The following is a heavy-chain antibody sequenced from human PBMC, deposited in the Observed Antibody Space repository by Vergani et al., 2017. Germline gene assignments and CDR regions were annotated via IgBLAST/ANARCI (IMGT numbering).Heavy chain of an antibody. D-gene: IGHD5-24*01. CDR2: IYHSGST. Sequence: QVQLQESGPGLVKPSETLSLTCAVSSYSISSGNYWGWIRQPPGKGLEWIGTIYHSGSTFYNPSLRSRVTISVDMSKNQFSLNLSSVTAADTAVYFCARRDGFTLVYWGQGILVTVSS. CDR1: SYSISSGNY. CDR3: ARRDGFTLVY. V-gene: IGHV4-38-2*01. J-gene: IGHJ4*02.